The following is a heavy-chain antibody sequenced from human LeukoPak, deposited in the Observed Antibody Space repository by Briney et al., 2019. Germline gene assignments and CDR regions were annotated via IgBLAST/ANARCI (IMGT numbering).Heavy chain of an antibody. Sequence: GGTLRLSCAASGFIFSRYGMSWVRQAPGKGLEWVSAISGSGGTTYYADSVKGRFTISRDNAKNSLYLQMNSLRAEDTAVYYCAELGITMIGGVWGKGTTVTISS. CDR3: AELGITMIGGV. V-gene: IGHV3-23*01. CDR1: GFIFSRYG. D-gene: IGHD3-10*02. J-gene: IGHJ6*04. CDR2: ISGSGGTT.